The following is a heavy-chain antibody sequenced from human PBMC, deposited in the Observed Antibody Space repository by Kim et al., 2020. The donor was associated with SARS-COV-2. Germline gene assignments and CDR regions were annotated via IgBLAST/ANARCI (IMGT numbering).Heavy chain of an antibody. CDR3: AKDPEGKYYGSGSYYFDY. Sequence: VRGLFNISRDNTKNALYLQMNSLRAEDTAVYYCAKDPEGKYYGSGSYYFDYWGQGALVTVSA. V-gene: IGHV3-23*01. J-gene: IGHJ4*02. D-gene: IGHD3-10*01.